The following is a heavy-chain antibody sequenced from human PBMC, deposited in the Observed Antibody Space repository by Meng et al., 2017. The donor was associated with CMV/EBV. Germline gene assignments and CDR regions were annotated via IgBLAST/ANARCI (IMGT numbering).Heavy chain of an antibody. CDR3: TTGRASGYYYVDLLH. D-gene: IGHD3-22*01. V-gene: IGHV3-15*01. Sequence: GESLKISCAASGFTFSNAWMSWVRQAPGKGLGWVGRIKSKTDGGTTDYAAPVKGRFTISRDDSKNTLYLQMNSLKTEDTAVYYCTTGRASGYYYVDLLHWGQGTLVTVSS. CDR2: IKSKTDGGTT. J-gene: IGHJ4*02. CDR1: GFTFSNAW.